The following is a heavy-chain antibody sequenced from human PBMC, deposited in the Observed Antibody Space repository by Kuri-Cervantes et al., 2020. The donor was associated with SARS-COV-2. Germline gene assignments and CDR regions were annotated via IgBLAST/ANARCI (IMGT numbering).Heavy chain of an antibody. CDR3: ARELSSWPVDY. J-gene: IGHJ4*02. Sequence: GGSLRLSCAASGFTFSDYYMSWIRQAPGKGLEWVSYISSSGSTIYYADSVKGRFTISRDNSKNTLYLQMNSLRAEDTAVYYCARELSSWPVDYWGQGTLVTVSS. CDR2: ISSSGSTI. D-gene: IGHD6-13*01. V-gene: IGHV3-11*04. CDR1: GFTFSDYY.